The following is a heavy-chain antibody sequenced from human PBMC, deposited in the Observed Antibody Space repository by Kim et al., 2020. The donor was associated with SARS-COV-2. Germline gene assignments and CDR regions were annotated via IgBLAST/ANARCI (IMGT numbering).Heavy chain of an antibody. CDR2: IDPSSTRI. CDR1: VFAFSSYD. Sequence: GGSLRLSCAASVFAFSSYDMSWVRQAPGKGLEWVSSIDPSSTRIYYSDSTTGRLTITRDNANNSLVLQMTSLGPEDTGVYYCASGMFRGIAPDLWGQGTLVTVSS. V-gene: IGHV3-21*01. D-gene: IGHD3-10*01. CDR3: ASGMFRGIAPDL. J-gene: IGHJ4*02.